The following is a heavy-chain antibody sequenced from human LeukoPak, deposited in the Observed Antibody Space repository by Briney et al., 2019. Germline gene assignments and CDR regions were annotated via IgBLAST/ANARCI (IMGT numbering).Heavy chain of an antibody. V-gene: IGHV1-2*02. J-gene: IGHJ4*02. CDR3: ARDSGGSGSYYNGY. D-gene: IGHD3-10*01. CDR1: GYTFTGYY. Sequence: GASVKVSCKASGYTFTGYYMHWVRQAPGQGLEWMGWINPNSGGTNYAQKFQCRVTMTRDTSISTAYMELSRLRSDDTAVYYCARDSGGSGSYYNGYWGQGTLVTVSS. CDR2: INPNSGGT.